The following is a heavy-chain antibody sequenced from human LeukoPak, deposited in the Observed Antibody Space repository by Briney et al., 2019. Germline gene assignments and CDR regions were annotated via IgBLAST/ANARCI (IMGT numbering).Heavy chain of an antibody. CDR1: GDSIGSYY. J-gene: IGHJ5*01. CDR2: IFYSGST. Sequence: SETLSLTCSVSGDSIGSYYWTWIRQSAGKGLEWIGYIFYSGSTNYSPSLKSRVTISVDTSNNQFSLQLRSVTAAHTAIYYCARGRARDGSFPWLDSWGQGTLVTVSS. V-gene: IGHV4-59*01. CDR3: ARGRARDGSFPWLDS. D-gene: IGHD3-10*01.